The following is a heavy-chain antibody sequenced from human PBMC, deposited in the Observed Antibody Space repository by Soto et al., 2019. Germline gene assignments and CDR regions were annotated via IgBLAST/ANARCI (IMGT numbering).Heavy chain of an antibody. CDR2: ISDSGGST. D-gene: IGHD2-2*01. J-gene: IGHJ5*02. V-gene: IGHV3-23*01. CDR1: GFTLSSYA. CDR3: AKARCSSTSCYP. Sequence: GGSLRLSXAASGFTLSSYAMSWVRQAPGKGLEWVSAISDSGGSTYYADSVKGRFTISRDNSKNTLYLQMNSLRAEDTAVYYCAKARCSSTSCYPWGQGTLVTVSS.